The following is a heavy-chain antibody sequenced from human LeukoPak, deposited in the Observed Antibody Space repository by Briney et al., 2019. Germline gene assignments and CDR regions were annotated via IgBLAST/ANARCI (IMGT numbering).Heavy chain of an antibody. J-gene: IGHJ6*02. D-gene: IGHD4-17*01. Sequence: SETLSLTCAVYGGSFSGYYWSWIRQPPGKGLDWIGEINHSGSTNYNPSLKSRVTISVDTSKNQFSLKLSPVTAADTAVYYCARGPDMTTVTPTNYYYYAMDVWGQGTTVTVSS. CDR3: ARGPDMTTVTPTNYYYYAMDV. CDR1: GGSFSGYY. V-gene: IGHV4-34*01. CDR2: INHSGST.